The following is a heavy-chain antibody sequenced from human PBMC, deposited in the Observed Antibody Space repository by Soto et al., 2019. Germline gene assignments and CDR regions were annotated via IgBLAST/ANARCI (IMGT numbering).Heavy chain of an antibody. J-gene: IGHJ4*02. D-gene: IGHD6-13*01. CDR1: GGSFSGYY. CDR3: AAYSSSWLYLDY. CDR2: INHSGST. V-gene: IGHV4-34*01. Sequence: SETLSLTCAVYGGSFSGYYWTWIRQPPGKGLEWIGEINHSGSTNYNPSLKSRVTISVDTSKNQFSLKLSSVTAADTAVYYCAAYSSSWLYLDYSGRGPLVTVSS.